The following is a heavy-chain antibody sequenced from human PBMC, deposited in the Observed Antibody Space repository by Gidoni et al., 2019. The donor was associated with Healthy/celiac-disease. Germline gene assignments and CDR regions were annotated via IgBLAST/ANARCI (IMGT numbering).Heavy chain of an antibody. V-gene: IGHV4-39*01. J-gene: IGHJ3*02. Sequence: QLQLQESGPGLVKPTETLSLTCTVSGCFISSSSAYWGWIRQPPGKGLKWIGSIYYSGSTYYNPSLKSRVTISVDTSKNQFSLKLSSVTAADTAVYYCARGYSGYDRVVGAFDIWGQGTMVTVSS. D-gene: IGHD5-12*01. CDR3: ARGYSGYDRVVGAFDI. CDR2: IYYSGST. CDR1: GCFISSSSAY.